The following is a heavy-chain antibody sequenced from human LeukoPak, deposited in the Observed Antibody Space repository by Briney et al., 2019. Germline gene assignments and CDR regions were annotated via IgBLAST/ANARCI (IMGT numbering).Heavy chain of an antibody. CDR1: GFSFSNYV. D-gene: IGHD2-15*01. CDR2: IMPNGATR. V-gene: IGHV3-64*01. J-gene: IGHJ3*02. CDR3: ARDRDGGFAFDI. Sequence: GGSLRLSCAASGFSFSNYVMHWVRQAPGKGLEYVSAIMPNGATRGYANSMKGRFTISRDNSKNTLYLQMGSLRAEDMAIYYCARDRDGGFAFDIWGQGTLVTVSS.